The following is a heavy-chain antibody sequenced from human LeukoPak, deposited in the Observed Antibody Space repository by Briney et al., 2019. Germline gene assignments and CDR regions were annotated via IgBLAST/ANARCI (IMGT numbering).Heavy chain of an antibody. V-gene: IGHV3-11*04. CDR3: SSVEYDYNPGSA. CDR2: ISSTGGTI. D-gene: IGHD4-11*01. CDR1: GFTFGDYA. J-gene: IGHJ5*02. Sequence: PGRSLRLSCTASGFTFGDYAMSWVRQAPGKGLEWVSFISSTGGTIYYADSVKGRSTISRDNAKNSLSLQMNSLRAEDTAVYYCSSVEYDYNPGSAWGQGTLVTVSS.